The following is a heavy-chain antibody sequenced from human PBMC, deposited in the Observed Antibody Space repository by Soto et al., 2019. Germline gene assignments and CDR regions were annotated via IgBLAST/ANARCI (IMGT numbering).Heavy chain of an antibody. Sequence: EVQLVESGGGLVQPGRSLRLSCAASGFTFDDYAMHWVRQAPGKGLEWVSGISWNSGSIGYADSVKGRFTISRDNAKNSLYLQINSLRAEDTALYYCAKGGVDSSGFYYFDYWGQGTLVTVSS. V-gene: IGHV3-9*01. J-gene: IGHJ4*02. CDR1: GFTFDDYA. CDR3: AKGGVDSSGFYYFDY. D-gene: IGHD3-22*01. CDR2: ISWNSGSI.